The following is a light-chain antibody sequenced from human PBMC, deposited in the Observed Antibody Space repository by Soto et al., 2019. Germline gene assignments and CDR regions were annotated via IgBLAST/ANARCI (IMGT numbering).Light chain of an antibody. CDR1: SSNIGGNT. J-gene: IGLJ1*01. CDR2: SSN. CDR3: AAWDDSLNGHV. Sequence: QAVVTQPPSASGTPGQRVTISCSGSSSNIGGNTVNWYQQVPGTAPKLLIYSSNQRPSGVPDRFSGSKSGTSASLAISGLQSEDEADYYCAAWDDSLNGHVFGTGTKLTVL. V-gene: IGLV1-44*01.